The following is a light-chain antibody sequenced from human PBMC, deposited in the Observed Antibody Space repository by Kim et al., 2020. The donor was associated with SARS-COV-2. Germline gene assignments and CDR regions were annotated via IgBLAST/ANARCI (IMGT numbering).Light chain of an antibody. J-gene: IGKJ3*01. CDR2: GTS. CDR1: QSVTSSY. V-gene: IGKV3-20*01. CDR3: QHYGSSLFT. Sequence: CPGERATHSCRASQSVTSSYLAWDQQKPGQAPRLLVYGTSSRATGIPDRFSGSGSGTDLTLTISRLEPEDFAVYYCQHYGSSLFTFGPGTKWISN.